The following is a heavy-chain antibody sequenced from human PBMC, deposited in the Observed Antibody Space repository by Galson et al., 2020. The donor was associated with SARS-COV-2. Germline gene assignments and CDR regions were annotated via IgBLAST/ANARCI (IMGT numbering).Heavy chain of an antibody. J-gene: IGHJ4*02. D-gene: IGHD5-18*01. V-gene: IGHV4-39*07. CDR2: IYYSGST. CDR1: GGSISSSSYY. CDR3: VSSTSYGLLGYFDY. Sequence: SETLSHTCTVSGGSISSSSYYWGWIRQPPGKGLECIRSIYYSGSTYYNPSLKSRVTISVDTSKHQFSLKLSSVTAADTAVYYCVSSTSYGLLGYFDYWGQGTLVTVSS.